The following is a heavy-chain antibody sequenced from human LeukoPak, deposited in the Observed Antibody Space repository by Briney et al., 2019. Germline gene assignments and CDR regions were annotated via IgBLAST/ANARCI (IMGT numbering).Heavy chain of an antibody. D-gene: IGHD6-13*01. CDR1: GGSISSSSYY. CDR2: IYYSGST. Sequence: PSETLSLTCTVSGGSISSSSYYWGWIRQPPGKGLEWVVSIYYSGSTYYNPSLKSRVTISVDTSKNQFSLKLSSVTAADTAVYCCARLGQLDGGSWFDPWGQGTLVTVSS. V-gene: IGHV4-39*07. CDR3: ARLGQLDGGSWFDP. J-gene: IGHJ5*02.